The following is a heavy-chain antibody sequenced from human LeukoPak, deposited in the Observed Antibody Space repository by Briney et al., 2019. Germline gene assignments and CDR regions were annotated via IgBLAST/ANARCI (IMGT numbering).Heavy chain of an antibody. CDR2: ISISITHI. CDR1: LFTFTSYT. Sequence: PLRSLRLSCAPSLFTFTSYTVNSVRQSPGKGLKWVSSISISITHISYANSVTGRVTISRDNAKNSVYLQTNRLRDEDTVVYYCGREFGGLKGVDYWGQGTLVTV. V-gene: IGHV3-21*06. CDR3: GREFGGLKGVDY. D-gene: IGHD3-16*01. J-gene: IGHJ4*02.